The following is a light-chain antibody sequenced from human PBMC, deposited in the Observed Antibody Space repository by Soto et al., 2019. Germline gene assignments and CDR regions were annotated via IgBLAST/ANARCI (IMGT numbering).Light chain of an antibody. CDR2: GVT. Sequence: QSALTQPPSASGSPGQSVTLSCTGTSSDVGGYDYVSWYQQHPGKAPKLMIYGVTERPSGVPGRFSGSKSGNTASLTVSGLQAEDEAVYFCSSFAGSGNVVFGGGTQLTVL. CDR3: SSFAGSGNVV. J-gene: IGLJ3*02. V-gene: IGLV2-8*01. CDR1: SSDVGGYDY.